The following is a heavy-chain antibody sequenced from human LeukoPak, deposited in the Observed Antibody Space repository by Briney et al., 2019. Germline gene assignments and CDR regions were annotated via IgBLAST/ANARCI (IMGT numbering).Heavy chain of an antibody. CDR2: ISGYNGNT. D-gene: IGHD6-13*01. Sequence: ASVKVSCKASGYTFTSYGVSRMRQAPGQGLEWMGWISGYNGNTKYAQKLQGRVTMTTDTSTSTAYMELRSLRSDDTAVYYCARYGFTAVAENQRGYHYYYMDVWGKGTTVTVSS. CDR1: GYTFTSYG. CDR3: ARYGFTAVAENQRGYHYYYMDV. V-gene: IGHV1-18*01. J-gene: IGHJ6*03.